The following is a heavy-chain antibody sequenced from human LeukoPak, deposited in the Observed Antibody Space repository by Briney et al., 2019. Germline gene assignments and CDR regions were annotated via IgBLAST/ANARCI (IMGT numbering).Heavy chain of an antibody. CDR3: ARDRSGIVVVIPFDI. CDR1: GFTFSSYE. V-gene: IGHV3-48*03. D-gene: IGHD3-22*01. CDR2: ISSSGSTI. Sequence: GGSLRLSCAASGFTFSSYEMNWVRQAPGKGLEWVSYISSSGSTIYYADSVKGRFTISRDNAKNSLYLQMNSLRDEDTAVYYCARDRSGIVVVIPFDIWGQGTMVTVSS. J-gene: IGHJ3*02.